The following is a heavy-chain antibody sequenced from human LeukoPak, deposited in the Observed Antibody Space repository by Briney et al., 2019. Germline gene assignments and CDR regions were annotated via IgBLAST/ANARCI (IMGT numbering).Heavy chain of an antibody. CDR2: INPNSGGT. D-gene: IGHD3-10*01. CDR3: AGEPHYYGSGSGDY. J-gene: IGHJ4*02. V-gene: IGHV1-2*02. Sequence: ASVKVSCKASGYTFTGYYMHWVRQAPGQGREWMGWINPNSGGTNYAQKFQGRVTMTRDTSISTAYMELSRLRSDDTVVYYCAGEPHYYGSGSGDYWGQGTLVTVSS. CDR1: GYTFTGYY.